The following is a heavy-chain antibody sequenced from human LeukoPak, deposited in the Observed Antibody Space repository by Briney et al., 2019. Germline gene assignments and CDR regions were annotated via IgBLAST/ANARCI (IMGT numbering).Heavy chain of an antibody. CDR1: GGTFSSYA. J-gene: IGHJ6*03. CDR2: LIPIFGTA. D-gene: IGHD1-26*01. V-gene: IGHV1-69*05. CDR3: ARGYVGATYYYYYMGV. Sequence: SVKVSCKASGGTFSSYAISWVRQAPGQGLEWMGGLIPIFGTANYAQEFQGRVTITTDESTSTAYMELSSLRSEDTAVYYCARGYVGATYYYYYMGVWGKGTTVTVSS.